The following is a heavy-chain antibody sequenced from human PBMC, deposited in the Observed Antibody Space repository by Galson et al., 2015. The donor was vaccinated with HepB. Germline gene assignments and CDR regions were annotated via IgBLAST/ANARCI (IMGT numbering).Heavy chain of an antibody. Sequence: SLRLSCAASGFTFRSYWMHWVRQAPGKGLVWVSRINSDGSSTSYADSVKGRFTISRDNAENTLYLQMNSLRAGDTAVYYCARTNYDILTGYYDDFDYWGQGTLVTVSS. CDR3: ARTNYDILTGYYDDFDY. CDR2: INSDGSST. D-gene: IGHD3-9*01. J-gene: IGHJ4*02. V-gene: IGHV3-74*01. CDR1: GFTFRSYW.